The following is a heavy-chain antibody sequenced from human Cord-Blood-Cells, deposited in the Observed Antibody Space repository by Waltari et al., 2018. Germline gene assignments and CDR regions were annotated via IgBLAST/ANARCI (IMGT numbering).Heavy chain of an antibody. Sequence: QVQLQQWGAGLLKPSETLSLTCAVYSGSFSGYYWSWIRQPPGKGLEWIGEINHSGSTNYNPSLKSRVTISVDTSKNQFSLKLSSVTAADTAVYYCGMGYADAFDIWGQGTMVTVSS. CDR3: GMGYADAFDI. CDR2: INHSGST. D-gene: IGHD2-8*01. V-gene: IGHV4-34*01. CDR1: SGSFSGYY. J-gene: IGHJ3*02.